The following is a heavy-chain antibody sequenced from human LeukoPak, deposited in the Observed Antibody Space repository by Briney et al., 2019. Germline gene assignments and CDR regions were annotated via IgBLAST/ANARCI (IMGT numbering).Heavy chain of an antibody. J-gene: IGHJ5*02. D-gene: IGHD2-15*01. CDR1: GFTFSSYD. CDR3: ARDCSGGSCYSMEGFDP. CDR2: IGTAGDT. Sequence: AGGSLRLSCAASGFTFSSYDMHWVCQATGKGLEWVSAIGTAGDTYYPGSVKGRFTISRENAKNSLYLQMNSLRAEDTAVYYCARDCSGGSCYSMEGFDPWGQGTLVTVSS. V-gene: IGHV3-13*01.